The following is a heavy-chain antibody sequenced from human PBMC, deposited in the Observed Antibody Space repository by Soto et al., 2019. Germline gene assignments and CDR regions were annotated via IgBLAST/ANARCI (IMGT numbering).Heavy chain of an antibody. CDR2: INPSGGST. D-gene: IGHD2-15*01. J-gene: IGHJ4*02. CDR1: GYTFTSYY. CDR3: ARVPVDCSGGSCYPTLDY. Sequence: EASVKVSCKASGYTFTSYYMHWVRQAPGQGLEWMGIINPSGGSTSYAQKFQGRVTMTRDTSTSTVYMELSSLRSEDTAVYYCARVPVDCSGGSCYPTLDYWGQGTLVTVSS. V-gene: IGHV1-46*03.